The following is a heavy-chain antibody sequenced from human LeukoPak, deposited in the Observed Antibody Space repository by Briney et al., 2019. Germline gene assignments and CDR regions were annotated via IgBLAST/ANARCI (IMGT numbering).Heavy chain of an antibody. J-gene: IGHJ3*02. Sequence: GGSLRLSCAASGFTFSSYAMHWVRQAPGKGLEWVAVISYDGSNKYYADSVKGRFTISRDNSKNTLYLQMNSLRAEDTAVYDCARERSHAFDIWGQGTMVTVSS. CDR1: GFTFSSYA. CDR2: ISYDGSNK. V-gene: IGHV3-30-3*01. CDR3: ARERSHAFDI.